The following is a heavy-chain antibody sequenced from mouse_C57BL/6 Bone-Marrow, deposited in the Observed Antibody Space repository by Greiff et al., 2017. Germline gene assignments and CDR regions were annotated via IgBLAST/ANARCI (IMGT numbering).Heavy chain of an antibody. CDR3: AREDYYYGSGAWFAY. V-gene: IGHV1-50*01. J-gene: IGHJ3*01. Sequence: QVQLQQPGAELVKPGASVKLSCKASGYTFTSYWMQWVKQRPGQGLEWIGEIYPSDSYTNYNQKFKGKATLTVDTSSSTAYMQLSSLTAEDSAVYYCAREDYYYGSGAWFAYWGQGTLVTVSA. CDR2: IYPSDSYT. CDR1: GYTFTSYW. D-gene: IGHD1-1*01.